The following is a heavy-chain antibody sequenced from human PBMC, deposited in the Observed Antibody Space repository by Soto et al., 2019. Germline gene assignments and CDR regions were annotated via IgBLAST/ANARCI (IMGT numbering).Heavy chain of an antibody. CDR3: ARDRLGHYYYYGMDV. Sequence: ASVKVSCKASGYSFNSYALHWVRQAPGQRLEWMGRINTGNGNTKYSQKFQGRVTITWDTSASTAYMELSSLKSEDTAVYYCARDRLGHYYYYGMDVWGQGTTVTVSS. D-gene: IGHD1-26*01. V-gene: IGHV1-3*04. CDR2: INTGNGNT. J-gene: IGHJ6*02. CDR1: GYSFNSYA.